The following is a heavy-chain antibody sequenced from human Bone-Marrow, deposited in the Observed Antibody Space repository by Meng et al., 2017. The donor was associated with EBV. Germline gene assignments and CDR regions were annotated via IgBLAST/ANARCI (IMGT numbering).Heavy chain of an antibody. V-gene: IGHV4-4*02. J-gene: IGHJ4*02. CDR3: ARDISGTIDY. Sequence: LQELGPGIVKLSGTLSLTCGGSGGSVISSNWWSCVRQPPGKGLEWIGEIDHSGSTNYNPSLKSRVTISIDKSKNQFSLKLSYVTAADTAVYYCARDISGTIDYWGQGTLVTVSS. CDR1: GGSVISSNW. D-gene: IGHD3-10*01. CDR2: IDHSGST.